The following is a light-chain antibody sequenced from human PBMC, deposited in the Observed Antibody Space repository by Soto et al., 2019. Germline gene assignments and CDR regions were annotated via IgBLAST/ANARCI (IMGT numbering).Light chain of an antibody. Sequence: EIVMTQSPATLSVSPGERATLSCRASQSISSSLAWYQQKPGRAPRLLIYGASIRATDIPARFSGTGSGTEFTLTISSLQSEDFAVYYCQQYDDWPSWTFGQGTKVDIK. V-gene: IGKV3D-15*01. CDR3: QQYDDWPSWT. CDR2: GAS. J-gene: IGKJ1*01. CDR1: QSISSS.